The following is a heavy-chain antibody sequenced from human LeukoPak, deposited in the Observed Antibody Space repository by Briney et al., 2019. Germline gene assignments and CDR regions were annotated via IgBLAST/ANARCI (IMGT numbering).Heavy chain of an antibody. CDR1: GGSISSYY. Sequence: PSETLSLTCTVSGGSISSYYWSWIRQPPGKGLEWIAYISDIGSINYNPSLKSRVTISVDTSKNQFSLKLSSVTAADTAVYYCARGIGSSWYLGRLKNWFDPWGQGTLVTVSS. J-gene: IGHJ5*02. V-gene: IGHV4-59*01. CDR2: ISDIGSI. CDR3: ARGIGSSWYLGRLKNWFDP. D-gene: IGHD6-13*01.